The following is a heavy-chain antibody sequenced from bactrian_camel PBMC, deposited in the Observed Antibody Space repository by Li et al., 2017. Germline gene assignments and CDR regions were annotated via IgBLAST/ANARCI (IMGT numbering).Heavy chain of an antibody. CDR3: AADPTPVLRGLPLYRHQYNY. J-gene: IGHJ4*01. CDR1: GYTFCRNE. CDR2: IYTHEGTT. D-gene: IGHD2*01. V-gene: IGHV3S40*01. Sequence: VQLVESGGGSAQAGGSLRLSCEPSGYTFCRNEAGWYRQAPGKGLEWVSTIYTHEGTTYYADSVKGRFTVSQDNAKKTLYLQMISLKPEDIAMYYCAADPTPVLRGLPLYRHQYNYWGQ.